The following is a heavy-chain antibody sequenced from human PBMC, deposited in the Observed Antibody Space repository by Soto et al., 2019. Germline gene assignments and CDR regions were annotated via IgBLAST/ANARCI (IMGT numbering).Heavy chain of an antibody. V-gene: IGHV3-30*18. Sequence: LRLSCAASGFTFSSYGMHWVRQAPGKGLEWVAVISYDGSNKYYADSVKGRFTISRDNSKNTLYLQMNSLRAEDTAVYYCAKDRVPLPRAGPLDYWGQGTLVTVSS. CDR1: GFTFSSYG. CDR3: AKDRVPLPRAGPLDY. CDR2: ISYDGSNK. J-gene: IGHJ4*02. D-gene: IGHD2-15*01.